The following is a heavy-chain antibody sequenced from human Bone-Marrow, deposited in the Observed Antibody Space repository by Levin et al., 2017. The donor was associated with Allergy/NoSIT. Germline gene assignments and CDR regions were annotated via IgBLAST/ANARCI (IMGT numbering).Heavy chain of an antibody. CDR1: GFTVSSHY. CDR2: IYSGGST. D-gene: IGHD1-1*01. Sequence: GESLKISCAASGFTVSSHYMSWVRQAPGKGLEWVSVIYSGGSTYYADSVKGRFTISRDNSKNTLYLQMNSLRAEDTAVYYCARGHWNDGFSWGQGTLVTVSS. J-gene: IGHJ4*02. CDR3: ARGHWNDGFS. V-gene: IGHV3-53*01.